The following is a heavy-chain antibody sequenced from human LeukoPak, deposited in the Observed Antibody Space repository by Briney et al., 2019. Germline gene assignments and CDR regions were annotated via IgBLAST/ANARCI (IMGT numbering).Heavy chain of an antibody. J-gene: IGHJ4*02. CDR3: ARIRGTYYLRNYYFDY. CDR1: GGSISSSSYY. D-gene: IGHD1-26*01. Sequence: PSETLSLTCTVSGGSISSSSYYWGWIRQPPGKGLEWIGSIYYSGSTYYNPSLKSRVTISVDTSKNQFSLKLSSVTAADTAVYYGARIRGTYYLRNYYFDYWGQGPWSPSPQ. V-gene: IGHV4-39*01. CDR2: IYYSGST.